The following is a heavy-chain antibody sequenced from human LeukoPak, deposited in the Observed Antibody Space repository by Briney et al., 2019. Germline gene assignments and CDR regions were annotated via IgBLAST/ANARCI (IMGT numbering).Heavy chain of an antibody. CDR2: SRNKANSYTT. Sequence: GGSLRLSCAASGFTFSDHYMDWVRQATGKGLEWVGRSRNKANSYTTQYAPSVKGRFTVSRDDSQNSLYLQMNSLQTEDTAMYYCARGLNSFDIWGQGTMVSVSS. V-gene: IGHV3-72*01. J-gene: IGHJ3*02. CDR3: ARGLNSFDI. CDR1: GFTFSDHY. D-gene: IGHD5-24*01.